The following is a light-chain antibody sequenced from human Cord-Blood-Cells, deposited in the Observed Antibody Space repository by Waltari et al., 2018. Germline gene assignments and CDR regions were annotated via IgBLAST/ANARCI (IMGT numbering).Light chain of an antibody. V-gene: IGKV1-39*01. CDR2: TAS. CDR3: QQSDSTPYT. CDR1: QSISSY. J-gene: IGKJ2*01. Sequence: DIQMTQSPSSLSASVGDRVTITCRASQSISSYLNWYQQKPGKAPKLLIYTASSLQSGVPSRFSGSGSGTDFTRTISSLQPEDFATYYCQQSDSTPYTFGQGTKLEIK.